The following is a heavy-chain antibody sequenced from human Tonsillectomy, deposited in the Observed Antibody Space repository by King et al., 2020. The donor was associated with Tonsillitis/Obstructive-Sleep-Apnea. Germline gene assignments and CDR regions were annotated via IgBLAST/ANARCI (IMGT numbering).Heavy chain of an antibody. CDR1: GGTFSSNG. V-gene: IGHV1-69*10. D-gene: IGHD3-16*02. CDR3: ARLTPRYTRGYYGY. J-gene: IGHJ1*01. Sequence: QLVQSGAEVKKPGSSVKVSCKASGGTFSSNGITWVRQAPGQGLEWMGGIIPILGIANYAQKFQGIVTITADKSTNTAYMEVSSLRSEATAVYYCARLTPRYTRGYYGYWYQGTLVIVSS. CDR2: IIPILGIA.